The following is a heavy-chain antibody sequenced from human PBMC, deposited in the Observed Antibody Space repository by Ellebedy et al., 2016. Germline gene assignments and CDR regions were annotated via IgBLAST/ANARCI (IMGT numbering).Heavy chain of an antibody. Sequence: GGSLRLSCAASGFTFSSYAMHWVRQAPGKGLEWVAVISYDGSNKYYADSVKGRFTISRDNSKNTLYLQMNSLRAEDTAVYYCARVGPGSSGWYIYYYYYGMDVWGQGTTVTVSS. CDR3: ARVGPGSSGWYIYYYYYGMDV. CDR2: ISYDGSNK. CDR1: GFTFSSYA. V-gene: IGHV3-30-3*01. J-gene: IGHJ6*02. D-gene: IGHD6-19*01.